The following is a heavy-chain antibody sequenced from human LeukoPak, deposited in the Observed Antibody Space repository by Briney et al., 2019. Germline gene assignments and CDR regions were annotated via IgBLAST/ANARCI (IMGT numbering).Heavy chain of an antibody. CDR1: GLTLSSYW. CDR3: ARVRSSGWSSFDY. V-gene: IGHV3-74*01. Sequence: GGSLRLSCAASGLTLSSYWMQWVRHAPGKGRGWVSPINSDASNPTYADSVKGRFTISTINATNTLYLQMNSLRPEDTAVYYCARVRSSGWSSFDYWGQGTLVTVSS. CDR2: INSDASNP. J-gene: IGHJ4*02. D-gene: IGHD6-19*01.